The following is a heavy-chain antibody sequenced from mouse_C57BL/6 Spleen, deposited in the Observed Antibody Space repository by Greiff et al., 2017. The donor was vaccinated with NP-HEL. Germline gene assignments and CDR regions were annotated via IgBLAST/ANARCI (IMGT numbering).Heavy chain of an antibody. J-gene: IGHJ2*01. Sequence: QVQLQQSGAELVRPGASVTLSCKASGYTFTDYEMHWVKQTPVHGLEWIGAIDPETGGTAYNQKFKGKAILTADKSSSTAYMELRSLTSEDSAVYYWTSRGLGRNYFDYWGQGTTLTVSS. CDR2: IDPETGGT. D-gene: IGHD3-3*01. CDR1: GYTFTDYE. V-gene: IGHV1-15*01. CDR3: TSRGLGRNYFDY.